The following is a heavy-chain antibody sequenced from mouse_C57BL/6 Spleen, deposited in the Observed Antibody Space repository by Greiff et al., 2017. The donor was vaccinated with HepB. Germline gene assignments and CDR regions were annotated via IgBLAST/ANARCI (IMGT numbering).Heavy chain of an antibody. D-gene: IGHD2-5*01. CDR3: ATYSNYGGGAMDY. J-gene: IGHJ4*01. CDR2: INPSNGGT. CDR1: GYTFTSYW. V-gene: IGHV1-53*01. Sequence: QVQLQQSGTELVKPGASVKLSCKASGYTFTSYWMHWVKQRPGQGLEWIGNINPSNGGTNYNEKFKSKATLTVDKSSSTAYMQLSSLTSEDSAVYYCATYSNYGGGAMDYWGQGTSVTVSS.